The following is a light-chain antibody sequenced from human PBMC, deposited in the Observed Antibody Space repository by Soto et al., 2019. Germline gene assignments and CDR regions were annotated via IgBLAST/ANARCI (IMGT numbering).Light chain of an antibody. V-gene: IGKV4-1*01. J-gene: IGKJ2*01. CDR3: QQYAGTPYT. CDR2: WAS. Sequence: DIVMTQSPDSLAVSLGERATINCKSSQTILYSSNNKNYLAWYQQKPGQLPKLLFYWASTRESGVPDRFSGSGSGTDFTLAISSLQAEDVAVYYCQQYAGTPYTFGQGTKLEIK. CDR1: QTILYSSNNKNY.